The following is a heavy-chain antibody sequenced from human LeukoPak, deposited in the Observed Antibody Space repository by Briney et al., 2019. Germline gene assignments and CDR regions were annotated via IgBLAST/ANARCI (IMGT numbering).Heavy chain of an antibody. CDR3: ARPGIAVAGEFFDY. CDR2: ITTSGTYI. V-gene: IGHV3-21*06. CDR1: GFTFTRFN. J-gene: IGHJ4*02. Sequence: PGGSLRLSCAVSGFTFTRFNMNWVRQAPGKGLELVSSITTSGTYIYYADSVKGRFTISRDNAKNSLYLQMNSLRAEDTAVYYCARPGIAVAGEFFDYWGKGTLVTVSS. D-gene: IGHD6-19*01.